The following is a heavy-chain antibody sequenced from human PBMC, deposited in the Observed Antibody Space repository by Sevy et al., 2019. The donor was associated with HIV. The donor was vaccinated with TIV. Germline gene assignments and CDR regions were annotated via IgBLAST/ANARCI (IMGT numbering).Heavy chain of an antibody. D-gene: IGHD2-21*02. CDR2: INPNTSDT. V-gene: IGHV1-2*02. CDR3: ARDFLAVTSIPSDAFDI. CDR1: GYSFTGYY. Sequence: ASVKGSCKASGYSFTGYYMNWVRQAPGQGLEWMGWINPNTSDTTYSEKFEGRVTMTRDSSLSTAYLELRGLRSDDTAVYYCARDFLAVTSIPSDAFDIWGQGTLVTVSS. J-gene: IGHJ3*02.